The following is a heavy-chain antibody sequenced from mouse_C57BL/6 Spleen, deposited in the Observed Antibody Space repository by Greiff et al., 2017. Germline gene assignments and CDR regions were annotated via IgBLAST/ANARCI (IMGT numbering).Heavy chain of an antibody. CDR1: GFTFSDYG. D-gene: IGHD2-4*01. CDR2: ISSGSSTI. Sequence: DVKLVESGGGLVKPGGSLKLSCAASGFTFSDYGMHWVRQAPEKGLEWVAYISSGSSTIYYADTVKGRFTISRDNAKNTLFLQMTSLRSEDTAMYYCARGGYDYYYFDYWGQGTTLTVSS. J-gene: IGHJ2*01. CDR3: ARGGYDYYYFDY. V-gene: IGHV5-17*01.